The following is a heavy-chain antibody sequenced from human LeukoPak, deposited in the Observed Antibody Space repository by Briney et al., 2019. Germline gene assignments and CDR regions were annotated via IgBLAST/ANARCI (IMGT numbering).Heavy chain of an antibody. Sequence: GGSLRLSCAASGFTFSSYGMHWVRQAPGKGLEWVAVISYDGSNKYYADSVKGRFTISRDNSKNTLYLQMNSLRAEDTAVYYCASNVGTDVWGQGTTVTVSS. J-gene: IGHJ6*02. CDR1: GFTFSSYG. CDR3: ASNVGTDV. CDR2: ISYDGSNK. V-gene: IGHV3-30*03.